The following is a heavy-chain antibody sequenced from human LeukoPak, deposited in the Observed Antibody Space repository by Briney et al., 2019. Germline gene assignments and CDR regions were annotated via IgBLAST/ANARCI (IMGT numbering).Heavy chain of an antibody. CDR3: ARVPGDCGGDCYSYYYYYMDV. V-gene: IGHV3-7*01. Sequence: PGGSLRLSSAASGFTFSSYWMSWVRQAPGKGLEWVANIKQDGSEKYYVDSVKGRFTISRDNAKNSLYLQMNSLRAEDTAVYYCARVPGDCGGDCYSYYYYYMDVWGKGTTVTVSS. CDR2: IKQDGSEK. CDR1: GFTFSSYW. J-gene: IGHJ6*03. D-gene: IGHD2-21*01.